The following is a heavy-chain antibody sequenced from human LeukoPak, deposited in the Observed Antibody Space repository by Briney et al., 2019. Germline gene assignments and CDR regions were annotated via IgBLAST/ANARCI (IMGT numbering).Heavy chain of an antibody. CDR1: GYTFIGYY. CDR3: AMVVGATLWAGNYFDY. V-gene: IGHV1-2*02. J-gene: IGHJ4*02. CDR2: INPNSGGT. Sequence: GASVKVSCKASGYTFIGYYMHWVRQAPGQGLEWMGWINPNSGGTKYAQKLQGRVTMTTDTSTSTAYMELSRLRSDDTAVYYCAMVVGATLWAGNYFDYWGQGTLVTVSS. D-gene: IGHD1-26*01.